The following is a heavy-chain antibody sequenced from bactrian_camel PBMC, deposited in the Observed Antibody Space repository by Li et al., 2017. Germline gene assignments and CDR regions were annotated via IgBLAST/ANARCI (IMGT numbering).Heavy chain of an antibody. V-gene: IGHV3S42*01. J-gene: IGHJ6*01. CDR3: AARGPYCYTKLSVRDFTY. D-gene: IGHD2*01. CDR2: IHLRGHFT. Sequence: DVQLVESGGGSVQAGGSLRLSCVGSGENMRALAVAWFRQVPGKEHEGVAAIHLRGHFTRYADSVAGRFTLAQDNAKKTLYLQMNDLKPEDTAMCYCAARGPYCYTKLSVRDFTYWGQGTQVTVS. CDR1: GENMRALA.